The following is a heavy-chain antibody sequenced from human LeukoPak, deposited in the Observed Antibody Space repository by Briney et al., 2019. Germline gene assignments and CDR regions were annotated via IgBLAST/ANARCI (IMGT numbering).Heavy chain of an antibody. CDR3: ARDPDF. CDR2: ISSSSSTK. J-gene: IGHJ4*02. CDR1: GFMFSSYG. Sequence: GGSLRLSCVASGFMFSSYGMNWVRQAPGKGLEWVSYISSSSSTKYYADSVKGRFIISRDNAKNSLYLQMNSLRAEDTAVYFCARDPDFWGQGTLVTVSS. V-gene: IGHV3-48*01.